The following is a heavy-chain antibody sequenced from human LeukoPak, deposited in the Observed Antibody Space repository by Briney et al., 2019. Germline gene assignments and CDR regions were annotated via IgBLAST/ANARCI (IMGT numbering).Heavy chain of an antibody. Sequence: PGGSLRLSCAASGFTFSSYAMSWVRQAPGKGLEWVSAISGSGGSTYYADSVKGRFTISRDNSKNTLYLQMNSLRAEDTAVYYCANSVDCSGGNCYGAHDAFDIWGQGTMVTVSS. CDR3: ANSVDCSGGNCYGAHDAFDI. CDR2: ISGSGGST. D-gene: IGHD2-15*01. CDR1: GFTFSSYA. V-gene: IGHV3-23*01. J-gene: IGHJ3*02.